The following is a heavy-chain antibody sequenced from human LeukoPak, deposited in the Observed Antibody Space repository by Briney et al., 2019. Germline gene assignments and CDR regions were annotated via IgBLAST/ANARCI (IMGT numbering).Heavy chain of an antibody. D-gene: IGHD3-3*01. CDR3: AREGGDFWSGYYQYYFDY. V-gene: IGHV4-59*01. J-gene: IGHJ4*02. Sequence: SETLSLTCTVSGGSISSYYWSWIRQPPGKGLEWIGYIYYSGSTNYNPSLKSRVTISVDTSKNQFSLKLSSVTAADTAVYYCAREGGDFWSGYYQYYFDYWGQGTLVTVSS. CDR2: IYYSGST. CDR1: GGSISSYY.